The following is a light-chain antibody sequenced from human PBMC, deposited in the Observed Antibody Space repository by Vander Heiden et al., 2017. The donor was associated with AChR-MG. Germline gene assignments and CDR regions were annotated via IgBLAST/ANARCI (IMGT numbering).Light chain of an antibody. Sequence: DIQMTQSASTLSASVGDRVTITCRASQSISSWLAWYQQKPGKAPKLLIYKASSLESGVPSWFSGSGSGTEFTLTISSLQPDDFATYYCQQYNSYSTFGQGTKLGIK. CDR1: QSISSW. V-gene: IGKV1-5*03. CDR3: QQYNSYST. J-gene: IGKJ2*01. CDR2: KAS.